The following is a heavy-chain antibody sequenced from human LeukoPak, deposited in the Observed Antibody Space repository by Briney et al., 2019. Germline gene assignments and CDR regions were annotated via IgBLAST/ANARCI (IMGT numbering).Heavy chain of an antibody. CDR1: GGSTSSYY. J-gene: IGHJ4*02. Sequence: PSETLSLTCTVSGGSTSSYYWSWIRQPPGKGLEWIGYIYYSGSTNYNPSLKSRVTISVDTSKNQFSLKLSSVTAADTAVYYCARDRKGSGYSYGYDYWGQGTLVTVSS. V-gene: IGHV4-59*01. D-gene: IGHD5-18*01. CDR2: IYYSGST. CDR3: ARDRKGSGYSYGYDY.